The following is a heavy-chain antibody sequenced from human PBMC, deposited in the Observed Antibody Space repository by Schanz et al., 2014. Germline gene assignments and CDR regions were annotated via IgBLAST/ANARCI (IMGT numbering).Heavy chain of an antibody. D-gene: IGHD1-1*01. CDR3: ARGTDWNLHY. Sequence: VQMVESGGGVVQPGRSLRLSCAASGFTFSSYGMHWVRQGTGKGLEWVSTIGYLGDTYYPDSVKGRFTVSRDSGQNSLYLQMNSLRAGDTAVYYCARGTDWNLHYWGQGALXTVSS. CDR1: GFTFSSYG. V-gene: IGHV3-13*01. J-gene: IGHJ4*02. CDR2: IGYLGDT.